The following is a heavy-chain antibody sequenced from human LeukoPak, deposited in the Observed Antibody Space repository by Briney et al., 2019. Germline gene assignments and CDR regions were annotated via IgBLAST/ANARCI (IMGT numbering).Heavy chain of an antibody. V-gene: IGHV4-34*01. J-gene: IGHJ3*02. CDR2: INHSGST. CDR3: ARAGYCTGGVCYPDAFDI. D-gene: IGHD2-8*02. Sequence: PSETLSPTRAVYAGSFSGYYWSWIRHPPGKGREWMGEINHSGSTNYNPSLTSRVTISVDTSKNQFSLKLSSVTAAETAVYYCARAGYCTGGVCYPDAFDIWGQGTMVTVSS. CDR1: AGSFSGYY.